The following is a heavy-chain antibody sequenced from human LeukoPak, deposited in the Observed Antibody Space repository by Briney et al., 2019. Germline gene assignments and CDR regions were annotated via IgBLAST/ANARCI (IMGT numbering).Heavy chain of an antibody. V-gene: IGHV4-4*07. J-gene: IGHJ4*02. CDR3: ARGQWSTGLDS. CDR1: GGSINSNY. CDR2: IYAGGST. Sequence: SETLSLTCTVSGGSINSNYWSWIRQPAGKGLDWIGRIYAGGSTNYNPSLKSRVTMSVDMSKNHFSLTLNSVTAADTAVYYCARGQWSTGLDSWGQGTLVTVSS. D-gene: IGHD1-1*01.